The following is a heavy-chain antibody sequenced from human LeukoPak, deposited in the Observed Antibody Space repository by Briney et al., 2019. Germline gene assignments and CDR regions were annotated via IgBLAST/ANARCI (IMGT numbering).Heavy chain of an antibody. Sequence: SETLSLTCTVSGGSISSYYWSWIRQPPGKGLEWIGYIYYSGSTNYNPSLKSRVTKSVDTSKNQFSLKLSSVTAADTAVYYCARGLIAARLFDYWGQGTLVTVSS. J-gene: IGHJ4*02. CDR3: ARGLIAARLFDY. CDR1: GGSISSYY. D-gene: IGHD6-6*01. V-gene: IGHV4-59*01. CDR2: IYYSGST.